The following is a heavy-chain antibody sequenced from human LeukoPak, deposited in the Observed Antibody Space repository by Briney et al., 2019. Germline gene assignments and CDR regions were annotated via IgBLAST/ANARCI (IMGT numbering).Heavy chain of an antibody. J-gene: IGHJ4*02. D-gene: IGHD6-13*01. CDR3: AISSWYGDFDY. Sequence: PGGSLRLSCAASGFTFSSYSMNWVRQAPGKGLEWVSAISGSGGSTYYADSVKGRFTISRDNSKNTLYLQMNSQRAEDTAVYYCAISSWYGDFDYWGQGTLVTVSS. V-gene: IGHV3-23*01. CDR1: GFTFSSYS. CDR2: ISGSGGST.